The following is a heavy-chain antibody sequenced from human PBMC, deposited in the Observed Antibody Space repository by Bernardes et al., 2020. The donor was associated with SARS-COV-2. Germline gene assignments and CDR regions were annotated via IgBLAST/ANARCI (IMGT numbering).Heavy chain of an antibody. CDR2: ISAYNGNT. D-gene: IGHD3-3*01. J-gene: IGHJ6*02. Sequence: ASVKVSCKASGYTFTSYGISWVRQAPGQGLEWRGWISAYNGNTNYAQKLQGRVTMTTDTSTSTAYMELRSLRSDDTAVYYCARVGSSITIFGVVTRRGYDVWGQGTTVTVSS. CDR3: ARVGSSITIFGVVTRRGYDV. CDR1: GYTFTSYG. V-gene: IGHV1-18*01.